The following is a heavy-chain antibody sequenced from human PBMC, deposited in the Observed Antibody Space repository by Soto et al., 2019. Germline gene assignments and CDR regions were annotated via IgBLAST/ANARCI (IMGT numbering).Heavy chain of an antibody. V-gene: IGHV3-21*01. CDR2: ISSSSSYI. J-gene: IGHJ6*02. CDR3: ARGLTFGTNYYYYYGMDV. D-gene: IGHD3-3*02. CDR1: GFTFSSYS. Sequence: VGSLRLSCAASGFTFSSYSMNWVRQAPGKGLEWVSSISSSSSYIYYADSVKGRFTISRDNAKSSLYLQMNSLRAEDTAVYYCARGLTFGTNYYYYYGMDVWGQGTTVTVSS.